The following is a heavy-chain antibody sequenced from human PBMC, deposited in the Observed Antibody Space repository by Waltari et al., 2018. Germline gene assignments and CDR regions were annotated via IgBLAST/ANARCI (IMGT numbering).Heavy chain of an antibody. Sequence: QVQLQQWGAGLLKPSETLSLTCAVYGGSFSGYYWSWLSQPPGTGLVWIGEINRGGSTNYNPSLMSRVTISVDTSKNQFSLKLSSVTAADTAVYYCARGGVEPRIAVAGSRVRWFDPWCQGTLVTVSS. CDR1: GGSFSGYY. CDR3: ARGGVEPRIAVAGSRVRWFDP. J-gene: IGHJ5*02. D-gene: IGHD6-19*01. V-gene: IGHV4-34*01. CDR2: INRGGST.